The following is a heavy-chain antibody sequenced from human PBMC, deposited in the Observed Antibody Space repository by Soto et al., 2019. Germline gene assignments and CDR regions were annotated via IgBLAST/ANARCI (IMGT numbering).Heavy chain of an antibody. CDR1: GFIFSSYA. Sequence: QVQLVESGGGVVQPGRSLRLSCAASGFIFSSYALHWVRQAPGMGLEWVALISYDGSNKYYADSVKGRFTISRDNSKNTLYLQMNSLRAEDTAVYYCARVSALRAFDPWGQGTLVTVSS. V-gene: IGHV3-30-3*01. CDR2: ISYDGSNK. J-gene: IGHJ5*02. CDR3: ARVSALRAFDP. D-gene: IGHD2-15*01.